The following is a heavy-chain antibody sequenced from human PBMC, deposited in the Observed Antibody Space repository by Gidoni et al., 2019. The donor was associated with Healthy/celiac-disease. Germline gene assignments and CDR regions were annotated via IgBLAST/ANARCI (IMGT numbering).Heavy chain of an antibody. Sequence: EVQLMESGGGLVQPGRSLRLSCAASGFTFDDYAMHWVRQAPGKGLEWVSGISWNSGSIGYADSVKGRFTISRDNAKNSLYLQMNSLRAEDTALYYCAKDRSTAYCGGDCYPSGPIDYWGQGTLVTVSS. J-gene: IGHJ4*02. CDR3: AKDRSTAYCGGDCYPSGPIDY. CDR1: GFTFDDYA. CDR2: ISWNSGSI. V-gene: IGHV3-9*01. D-gene: IGHD2-21*02.